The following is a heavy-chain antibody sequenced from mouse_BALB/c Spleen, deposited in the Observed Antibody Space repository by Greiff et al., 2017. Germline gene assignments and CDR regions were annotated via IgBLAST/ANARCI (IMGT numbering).Heavy chain of an antibody. Sequence: VQLQESGAELAQPGASVKMSCKASGYTFTSYWMHWVTQRPGQGLEWIGYINPSTGYTEYNQKFKDKATLTADKSSSTAYMQLSSLTSEDSAVYYCARDTTVVPYAMDYWGQGTSVTVSS. V-gene: IGHV1-7*01. J-gene: IGHJ4*01. CDR2: INPSTGYT. CDR1: GYTFTSYW. CDR3: ARDTTVVPYAMDY. D-gene: IGHD1-1*01.